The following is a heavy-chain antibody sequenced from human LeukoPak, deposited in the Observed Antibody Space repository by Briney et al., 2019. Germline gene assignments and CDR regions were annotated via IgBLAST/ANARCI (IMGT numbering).Heavy chain of an antibody. Sequence: SETLSLTCTVSGGSISSSSYYWGWIRQPPGKGLEWIGSIYYSGSTYYNPSLKSRVTISVDTSKNQFSLKLSSVTAADTAVYYCASLYGDYADYWGQGALVTVSS. CDR1: GGSISSSSYY. CDR3: ASLYGDYADY. D-gene: IGHD4-17*01. V-gene: IGHV4-39*07. J-gene: IGHJ4*02. CDR2: IYYSGST.